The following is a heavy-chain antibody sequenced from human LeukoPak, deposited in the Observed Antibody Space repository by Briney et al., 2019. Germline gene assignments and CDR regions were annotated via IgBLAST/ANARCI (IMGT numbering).Heavy chain of an antibody. V-gene: IGHV4-59*01. J-gene: IGHJ6*03. D-gene: IGHD6-6*01. Sequence: PSETLSLTCTVSGGSISSYYWSWIRQPPGKGLEWIGYIYYSGSTNYNPSLKSRVTISVDTSKNQFSLKLSSVTAADTAVYYCARVPGPARLGYYYYYMDVWGKGTTVTVSS. CDR1: GGSISSYY. CDR3: ARVPGPARLGYYYYYMDV. CDR2: IYYSGST.